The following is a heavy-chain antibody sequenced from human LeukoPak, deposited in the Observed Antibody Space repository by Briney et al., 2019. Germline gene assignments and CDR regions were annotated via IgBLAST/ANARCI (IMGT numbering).Heavy chain of an antibody. Sequence: SVKVSCKASGGTFSSYAISWVRQAPGQGLEWMGGIIPIFGTANYAQKFQGRVTITADESASTAYMELSSLRSEDTAVYYCARGKYYYDSSGYYYGSYYYYYGMDVWGQGTTVTVSS. J-gene: IGHJ6*02. CDR1: GGTFSSYA. V-gene: IGHV1-69*13. D-gene: IGHD3-22*01. CDR2: IIPIFGTA. CDR3: ARGKYYYDSSGYYYGSYYYYYGMDV.